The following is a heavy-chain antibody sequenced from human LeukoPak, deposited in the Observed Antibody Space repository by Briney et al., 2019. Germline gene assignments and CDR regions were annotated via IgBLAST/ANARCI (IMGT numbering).Heavy chain of an antibody. D-gene: IGHD4-17*01. J-gene: IGHJ6*03. V-gene: IGHV1-69*05. CDR2: IIPIFGTA. CDR3: AREVTVTTLWHYYYYMDV. CDR1: GGTFSSYA. Sequence: SVKVSCKASGGTFSSYAISWVQQAPGQGLEWMGRIIPIFGTANYAQKFQGRVTITTDESTSTAYMELSSLRSEDTTVYYCAREVTVTTLWHYYYYMDVWGKGTTVTVSS.